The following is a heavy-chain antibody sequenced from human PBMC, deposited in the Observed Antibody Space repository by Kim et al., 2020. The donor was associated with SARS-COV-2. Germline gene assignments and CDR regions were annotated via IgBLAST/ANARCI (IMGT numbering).Heavy chain of an antibody. Sequence: SETLSLTCTVSGGSISSYYWSWIRQPPGKGLEWIGYIYYSGSTNYNPSLKSRVTISVDTSKNQFSLKLSSVTAADTAVYYCARDHREWFKYTANGYCDL. J-gene: IGHJ2*01. CDR1: GGSISSYY. V-gene: IGHV4-59*01. D-gene: IGHD3-3*01. CDR3: ARDHREWFKYTANGYCDL. CDR2: IYYSGST.